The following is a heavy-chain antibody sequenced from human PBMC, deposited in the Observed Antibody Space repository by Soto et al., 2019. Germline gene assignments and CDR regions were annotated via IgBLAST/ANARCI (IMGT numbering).Heavy chain of an antibody. D-gene: IGHD4-17*01. CDR1: GFALTTSGVG. CDR3: AQRLTRRTWTYGLVDD. V-gene: IGHV2-5*02. J-gene: IGHJ4*02. Sequence: QITLKESGPTLVKPTQTLTLTCTFSGFALTTSGVGVGWIRQPPGKALEWLALIYWDDDKRYSPSLKSRLTIAQATAKNLVVLTGTNMDPVATATYYCAQRLTRRTWTYGLVDDWGQGTLVTVSS. CDR2: IYWDDDK.